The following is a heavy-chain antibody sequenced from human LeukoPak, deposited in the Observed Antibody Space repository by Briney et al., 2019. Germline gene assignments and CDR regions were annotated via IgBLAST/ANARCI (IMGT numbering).Heavy chain of an antibody. CDR3: ARNYGHNSKYFDF. CDR1: GYTFTDYF. D-gene: IGHD4-17*01. Sequence: ASVKVSCKASGYTFTDYFIHWVRQAPGQGLERMGWIRPNSGDTHYAQTFQGRVTMTRDTSVSTAHMELSSLRSDDTAIYYCARNYGHNSKYFDFWGQGTLVTVSS. J-gene: IGHJ4*02. CDR2: IRPNSGDT. V-gene: IGHV1-2*02.